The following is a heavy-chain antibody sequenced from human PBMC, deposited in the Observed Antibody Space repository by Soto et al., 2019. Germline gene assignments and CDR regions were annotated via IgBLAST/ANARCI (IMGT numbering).Heavy chain of an antibody. CDR3: VRGPYNYNSRYFDY. CDR1: GDSVSSNTAA. CDR2: TYYRSNWRH. Sequence: PSPTLSLTCAISGDSVSSNTAAWNWIRSSPSRGLEWLGRTYYRSNWRHDYAVSVKSRVSMSVDTSKNQFSLRLYSVTAADTAVYYCVRGPYNYNSRYFDYWGQGTLVTVSS. D-gene: IGHD1-1*01. V-gene: IGHV6-1*01. J-gene: IGHJ4*02.